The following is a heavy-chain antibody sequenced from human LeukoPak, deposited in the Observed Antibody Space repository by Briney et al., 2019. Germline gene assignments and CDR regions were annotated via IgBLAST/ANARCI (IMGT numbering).Heavy chain of an antibody. J-gene: IGHJ4*02. Sequence: GASVKVSGKASGYTYTSYAMHWVRQAPGQRLEWMGWINAGNGNTKYSQKFQGRVTITRDTSASTAYMELSSLRSEDTAVYYCASKTSEQYSGYESFDYWGQGTLVTVSS. CDR1: GYTYTSYA. CDR3: ASKTSEQYSGYESFDY. CDR2: INAGNGNT. D-gene: IGHD5-12*01. V-gene: IGHV1-3*01.